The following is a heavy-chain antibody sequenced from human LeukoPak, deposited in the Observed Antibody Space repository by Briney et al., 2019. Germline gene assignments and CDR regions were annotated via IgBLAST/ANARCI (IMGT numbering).Heavy chain of an antibody. CDR2: IDPGDSDT. D-gene: IGHD3-3*01. CDR1: GYSFTSYW. V-gene: IGHV5-51*01. Sequence: GESLKISCKGSGYSFTSYWIGWVRQMPGKGLEWMGIIDPGDSDTRYSPSFQGQVTISADKSISTAYLQWSSLKASDTAMYYCARPRVGSTLEYYFDYWGQGTLVTVSS. CDR3: ARPRVGSTLEYYFDY. J-gene: IGHJ4*02.